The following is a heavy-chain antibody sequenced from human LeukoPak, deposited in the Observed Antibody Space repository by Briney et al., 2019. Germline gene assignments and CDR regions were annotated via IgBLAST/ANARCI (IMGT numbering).Heavy chain of an antibody. CDR1: GFTFDDYG. Sequence: PGGSLRLSCAASGFTFDDYGMSWVRQAPGKGLESVSGINWNGGSTGYADSVKGRFTISRDNAKNSLYLQMNSLRAEDTALYYCARARGEMATIMEYYFDYWGQGTLVTVSS. CDR3: ARARGEMATIMEYYFDY. V-gene: IGHV3-20*04. CDR2: INWNGGST. J-gene: IGHJ4*02. D-gene: IGHD5-24*01.